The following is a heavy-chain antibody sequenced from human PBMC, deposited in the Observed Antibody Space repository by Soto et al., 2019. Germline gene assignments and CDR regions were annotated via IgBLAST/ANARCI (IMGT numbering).Heavy chain of an antibody. V-gene: IGHV4-39*01. CDR2: IYYSGST. Sequence: PSETLSLTCTVSGGSISSSSYYWGWIRQPPGKGLEWIGSIYYSGSTYYNPSLKSRVTISVDTSKNQFSLKLSSVTAADTAVYYCARRQMGDYSLKRESTGWSYFDYWGQGTLVTVAS. CDR1: GGSISSSSYY. CDR3: ARRQMGDYSLKRESTGWSYFDY. D-gene: IGHD4-4*01. J-gene: IGHJ4*02.